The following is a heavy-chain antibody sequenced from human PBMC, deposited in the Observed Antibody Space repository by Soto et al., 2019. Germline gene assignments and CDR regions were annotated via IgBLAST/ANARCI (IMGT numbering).Heavy chain of an antibody. V-gene: IGHV4-4*02. D-gene: IGHD3-10*01. J-gene: IGHJ4*02. Sequence: SETLSLTCAVSGGSISSSNWWSWVRQPPGKGLEWIGEIYHSGSTNYNPSLKSRVTISVDTSKNQFSLKLSSVTAADTAVYYCARDPRGSYYFDYWGQGTLVTVSS. CDR2: IYHSGST. CDR1: GGSISSSNW. CDR3: ARDPRGSYYFDY.